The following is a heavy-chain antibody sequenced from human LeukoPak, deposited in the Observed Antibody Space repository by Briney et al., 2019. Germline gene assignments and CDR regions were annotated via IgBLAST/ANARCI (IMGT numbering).Heavy chain of an antibody. CDR1: GYAFTRHY. Sequence: ASVKVSCKASGYAFTRHYMHWVRQAPGQGHEWMGWINPNSGGTNYAQKFQGRVTMTRDTSISTAYMELSRLRSDDTAVYYCARDREYYYGSGSYYIWFDPWGQGTLVTVSS. V-gene: IGHV1-2*02. J-gene: IGHJ5*02. D-gene: IGHD3-10*01. CDR2: INPNSGGT. CDR3: ARDREYYYGSGSYYIWFDP.